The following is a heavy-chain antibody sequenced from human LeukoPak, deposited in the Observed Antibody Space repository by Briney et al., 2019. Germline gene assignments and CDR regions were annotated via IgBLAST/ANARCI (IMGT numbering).Heavy chain of an antibody. CDR2: IHYSGST. J-gene: IGHJ4*02. CDR3: ARGREKYYGSGSYGY. V-gene: IGHV4-59*01. CDR1: GDSIRSYH. Sequence: PSETLSLTCIVSGDSIRSYHWSWIRQPPGKGPEWIGYIHYSGSTNYNPSLKSRVTISVDTSKNQFSLNLSSVTAADTAVYYCARGREKYYGSGSYGYWGQGILVTVSS. D-gene: IGHD3-10*01.